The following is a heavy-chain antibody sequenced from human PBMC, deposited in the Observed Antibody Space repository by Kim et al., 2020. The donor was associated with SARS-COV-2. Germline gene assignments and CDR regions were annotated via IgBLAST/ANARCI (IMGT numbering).Heavy chain of an antibody. CDR3: ARQYYSATYSGFDP. CDR1: GGSISGYY. J-gene: IGHJ5*02. CDR2: IYYSGST. V-gene: IGHV4-59*01. Sequence: SETLSLTCTVSGGSISGYYWSWIRQPPGKGLEWIGHIYYSGSTNYNPSLKSRVTIAVDTSKNQFSLRLSSVTAADTAVYYCARQYYSATYSGFDPWGQGTLVTVSS. D-gene: IGHD1-26*01.